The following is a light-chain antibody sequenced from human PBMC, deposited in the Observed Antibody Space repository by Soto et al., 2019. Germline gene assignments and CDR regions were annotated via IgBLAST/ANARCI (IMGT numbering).Light chain of an antibody. J-gene: IGKJ4*01. CDR2: RAS. CDR3: LQHNSYPHT. V-gene: IGKV3-20*01. CDR1: QSFDRY. Sequence: EILLTQSPGTLSLSPGESATLSCSASQSFDRYLAWYQQKPGQAPRLLMYRASTRAIGIPDRFTGSGSGTEFTLTISRLEPEDFAVYYCLQHNSYPHTFGGGTKVEIK.